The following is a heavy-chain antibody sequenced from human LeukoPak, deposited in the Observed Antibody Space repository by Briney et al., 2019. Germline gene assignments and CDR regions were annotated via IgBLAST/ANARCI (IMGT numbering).Heavy chain of an antibody. CDR1: GFTLSSYA. V-gene: IGHV3-23*01. J-gene: IGHJ4*02. CDR3: AKDFGYCNSTSCYPYSSGWAKDY. D-gene: IGHD2-2*03. CDR2: ISGSGGST. Sequence: GGSLRLSCAASGFTLSSYAMSWVRQAPGKGLEWVSAISGSGGSTYYADSVKGRFTISRDNSKNTLYLQMNSLRAEDTAVYYCAKDFGYCNSTSCYPYSSGWAKDYWGQGTLVTVSS.